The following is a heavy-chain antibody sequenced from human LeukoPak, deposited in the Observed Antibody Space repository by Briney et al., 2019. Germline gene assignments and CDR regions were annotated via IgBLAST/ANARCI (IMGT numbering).Heavy chain of an antibody. Sequence: SETLSLTCAVYGGSFSGYYWSRIRQPPGKGLEWIGEINHSGSTNYNPSLKSRVTISVDTSKNQFSLKLSSVTAADTAVYYCARGFPMTYYYGSGSYYNRYYFDYWGQGTLVTVSS. V-gene: IGHV4-34*01. CDR1: GGSFSGYY. J-gene: IGHJ4*02. D-gene: IGHD3-10*01. CDR3: ARGFPMTYYYGSGSYYNRYYFDY. CDR2: INHSGST.